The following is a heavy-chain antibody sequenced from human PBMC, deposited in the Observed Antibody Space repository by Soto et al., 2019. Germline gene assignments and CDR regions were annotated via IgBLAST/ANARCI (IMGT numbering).Heavy chain of an antibody. CDR1: GFTFGNYW. V-gene: IGHV3-7*05. Sequence: EVQLVESGGGLVQPGGSLRLSCTGSGFTFGNYWMTWVRQAPGKGLEWVANIKQDESKKSYLDSVRGRFTISRDNAMNSLYLEMNSLRAEDTALYYCTRDISAGSSSWYLDALDIWGQGTMVTVSS. D-gene: IGHD6-13*01. CDR2: IKQDESKK. CDR3: TRDISAGSSSWYLDALDI. J-gene: IGHJ3*02.